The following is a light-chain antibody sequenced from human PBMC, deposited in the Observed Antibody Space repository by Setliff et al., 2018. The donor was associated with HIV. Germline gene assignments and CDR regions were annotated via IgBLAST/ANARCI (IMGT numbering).Light chain of an antibody. V-gene: IGLV2-14*03. J-gene: IGLJ1*01. CDR1: SRDVGAYDY. CDR2: EVT. Sequence: QSVLTQPASVSASPGQSITISCTGTSRDVGAYDYVSWYQQHPGKAPKLIIYEVTYRPSGVSNRFSGSKSGNTASLTIYGLQAEDEADYYCCSFTTNTPDVFGTGTKVTVL. CDR3: CSFTTNTPDV.